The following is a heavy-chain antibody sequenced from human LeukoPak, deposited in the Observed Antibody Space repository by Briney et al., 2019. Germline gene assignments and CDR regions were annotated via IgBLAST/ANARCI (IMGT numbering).Heavy chain of an antibody. Sequence: PSETLSLTCTVSGGSISSYYWSWIRQPPGKGLEWIGYIYYSGSTNSNPSLKSRVTISVDTSKNQFSLKLNSVTAADTAVYYCARGQGWFDPWGQGTLVTVSS. CDR3: ARGQGWFDP. CDR1: GGSISSYY. V-gene: IGHV4-59*01. J-gene: IGHJ5*02. CDR2: IYYSGST.